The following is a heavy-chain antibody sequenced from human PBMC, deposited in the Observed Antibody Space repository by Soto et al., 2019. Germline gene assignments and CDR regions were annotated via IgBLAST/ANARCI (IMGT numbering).Heavy chain of an antibody. V-gene: IGHV4-61*01. D-gene: IGHD3-22*01. CDR3: ARDSSYYYDSSGYS. J-gene: IGHJ5*02. Sequence: SETLSLTCTVSGCSVSSGSYYWSWIRQPPGKGLEWIGYIYYSGSTNYNPSLKSRVTISVDTSKNQFSLKLSSVTAADTAVYYCARDSSYYYDSSGYSWGQGTLATVSS. CDR2: IYYSGST. CDR1: GCSVSSGSYY.